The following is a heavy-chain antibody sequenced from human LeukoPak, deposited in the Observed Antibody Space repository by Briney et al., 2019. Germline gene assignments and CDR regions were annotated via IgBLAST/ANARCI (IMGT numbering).Heavy chain of an antibody. CDR1: GFTFSTYA. Sequence: GGSLRLSCAASGFTFSTYAMSWVRQAPGKGLEWVSSISSSSSYIYYAGSVKGRFTISRDNAKNSLYLQMNSLRAEDTAVYYCARTYYYDSSGYYGYWGQGTLVTVSS. D-gene: IGHD3-22*01. V-gene: IGHV3-21*01. J-gene: IGHJ4*02. CDR2: ISSSSSYI. CDR3: ARTYYYDSSGYYGY.